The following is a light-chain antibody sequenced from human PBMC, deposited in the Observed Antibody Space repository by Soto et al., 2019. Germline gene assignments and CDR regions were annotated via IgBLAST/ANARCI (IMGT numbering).Light chain of an antibody. CDR1: SSNIGSNT. J-gene: IGLJ3*02. Sequence: QSVLTQPPSASGTPGQRVTISCSGSSSNIGSNTVNWYQQLPGTAPKLLIYTNNQRPSGVPDRFSGSKSGTSASLAISGLQSDDEADYYCAAWDDSLNGWVLGGGTKVTVL. V-gene: IGLV1-44*01. CDR3: AAWDDSLNGWV. CDR2: TNN.